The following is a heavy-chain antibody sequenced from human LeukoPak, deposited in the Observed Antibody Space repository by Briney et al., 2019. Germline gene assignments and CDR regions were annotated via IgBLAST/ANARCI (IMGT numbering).Heavy chain of an antibody. CDR3: ARDLNLPDAFDI. Sequence: PGGSLRLSCAASGFTFSAYGMHWVRQAPGKGLGWVAVVWYDGNNKFYGDSVKGRFTVSRDNSKNTLYLQMNSLRAEDTAVYYCARDLNLPDAFDIWGQGAMVTVSS. D-gene: IGHD1-14*01. CDR1: GFTFSAYG. V-gene: IGHV3-33*01. J-gene: IGHJ3*02. CDR2: VWYDGNNK.